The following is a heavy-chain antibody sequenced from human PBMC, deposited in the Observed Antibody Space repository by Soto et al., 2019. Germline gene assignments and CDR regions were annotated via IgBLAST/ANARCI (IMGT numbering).Heavy chain of an antibody. CDR1: GFTFSDHY. CDR2: TRNKANSYTT. CDR3: AREIRDIVVVPAVTYYYYYYMDV. V-gene: IGHV3-72*01. D-gene: IGHD2-2*01. J-gene: IGHJ6*03. Sequence: GGSLRLSCAASGFTFSDHYMDWVRQAPGKGLEWVGRTRNKANSYTTEYAASVKGRFTISRDDSKNSLYLQMNSLKTEDTAVYYCAREIRDIVVVPAVTYYYYYYMDVWDKGTTVTVSS.